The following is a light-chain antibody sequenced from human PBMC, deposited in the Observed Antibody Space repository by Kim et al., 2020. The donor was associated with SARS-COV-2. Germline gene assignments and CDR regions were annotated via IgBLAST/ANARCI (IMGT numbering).Light chain of an antibody. J-gene: IGLJ1*01. Sequence: SYELTQPPSVSVSPGQTASITCSGYKLGDKYVSWYQQKPGQSPVVVFYQYNQRPSGISERFSGSNSGNTATLTISGTQAMDEADYYCQAWDSSTHHYVFG. CDR3: QAWDSSTHHYV. V-gene: IGLV3-1*01. CDR2: QYN. CDR1: KLGDKY.